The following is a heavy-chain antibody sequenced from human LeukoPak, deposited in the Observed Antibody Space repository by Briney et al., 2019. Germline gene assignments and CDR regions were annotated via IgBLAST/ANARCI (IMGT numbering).Heavy chain of an antibody. J-gene: IGHJ4*02. CDR2: IYYSGST. Sequence: PSETLSLTCTVSGGSISSYYWSWIRQPPGKGLEWIGYIYYSGSTNYNPSLKSRVTISVDTSKNQFSLKLSSVTAADTAVYYCARGATRRYLYFDYWGQGTLVTVSS. V-gene: IGHV4-59*01. D-gene: IGHD1-26*01. CDR1: GGSISSYY. CDR3: ARGATRRYLYFDY.